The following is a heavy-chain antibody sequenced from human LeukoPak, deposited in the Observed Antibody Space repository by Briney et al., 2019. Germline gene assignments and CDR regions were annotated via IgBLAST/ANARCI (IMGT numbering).Heavy chain of an antibody. CDR3: AKDRRMVRGVIIGYYFDY. J-gene: IGHJ4*02. CDR1: GFTFSSYG. Sequence: GGSLRLSCAASGFTFSSYGMHWVRQAPGKGLEWVAVISYDGSNKYYADSVKGRFTISRDNSKNTLYLQMNSLRAEDTAVYYCAKDRRMVRGVIIGYYFDYWGQGTLVTVSS. V-gene: IGHV3-30*18. D-gene: IGHD3-10*01. CDR2: ISYDGSNK.